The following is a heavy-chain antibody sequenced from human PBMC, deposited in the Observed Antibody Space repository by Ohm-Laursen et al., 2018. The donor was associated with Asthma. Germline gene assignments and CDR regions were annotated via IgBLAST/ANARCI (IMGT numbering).Heavy chain of an antibody. CDR2: IKGDSKKI. CDR3: ARDTGSGDYDWYFDL. J-gene: IGHJ2*01. D-gene: IGHD4-17*01. Sequence: SLRLSCSASRFNFNNYWMSWVRQAPGRGLDWLVDIKGDSKKIYYADSVKGRSIISRDNAKNSLYLQMNNLRAEDSAVYYCARDTGSGDYDWYFDLWGRGTLVTVS. CDR1: RFNFNNYW. V-gene: IGHV3-7*05.